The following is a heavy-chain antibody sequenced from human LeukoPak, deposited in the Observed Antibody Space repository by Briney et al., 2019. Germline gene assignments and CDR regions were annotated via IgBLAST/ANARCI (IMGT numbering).Heavy chain of an antibody. D-gene: IGHD4-23*01. CDR3: ARGATVVILQQ. CDR1: GGSISSGDYY. CDR2: IYYSGST. V-gene: IGHV4-61*08. Sequence: SETLSLTCTVSGGSISSGDYYWSWIRQPPGKGLEWIGYIYYSGSTYYNPSLKSRVTMSVDTSKNQFSLKLNSVTAADTAVYYCARGATVVILQQWGQGTLDTVSS. J-gene: IGHJ1*01.